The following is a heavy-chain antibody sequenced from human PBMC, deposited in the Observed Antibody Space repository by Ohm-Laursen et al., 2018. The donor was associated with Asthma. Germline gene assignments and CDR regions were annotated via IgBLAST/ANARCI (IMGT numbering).Heavy chain of an antibody. D-gene: IGHD3-22*01. Sequence: TLSLTCTVSGGSISSGGYYWSWIRQHPGKGLGWIGYIYYSGSTYYNPSLKSRVTISVDTSKNQFSLKLSSVTAADTAVYYCARDRGYYDSSGLLLGTAFDYWGQGTLVTVSS. CDR1: GGSISSGGYY. J-gene: IGHJ4*02. V-gene: IGHV4-31*03. CDR2: IYYSGST. CDR3: ARDRGYYDSSGLLLGTAFDY.